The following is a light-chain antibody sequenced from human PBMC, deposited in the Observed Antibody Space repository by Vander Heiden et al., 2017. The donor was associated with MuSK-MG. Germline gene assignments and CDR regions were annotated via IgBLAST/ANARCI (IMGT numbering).Light chain of an antibody. Sequence: QSALTQPASVSGSPGQSITISCTGTSSDVGSYNLVSWYQQHPGKSPKLMIHEVSKRPSGVSNRFSGSKSGTAASLTISGLQAEDEADYYCSSYASSSTVLFGGGTKLTVL. CDR1: SSDVGSYNL. V-gene: IGLV2-23*02. CDR3: SSYASSSTVL. J-gene: IGLJ2*01. CDR2: EVS.